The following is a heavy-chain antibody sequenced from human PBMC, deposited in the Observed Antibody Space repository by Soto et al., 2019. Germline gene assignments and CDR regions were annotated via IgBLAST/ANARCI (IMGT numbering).Heavy chain of an antibody. CDR3: ARDNYDILTGYYRSDAFDI. D-gene: IGHD3-9*01. Sequence: GGSLRLSCAASGFTFSSYGMHWVRQAPGKGLEWVAVIWYDGSNKYYADSVKGRFTISRDNSKNTRYLQMNSLRAEDTAVYYCARDNYDILTGYYRSDAFDIWGQGTMVTVSS. CDR2: IWYDGSNK. V-gene: IGHV3-33*01. J-gene: IGHJ3*02. CDR1: GFTFSSYG.